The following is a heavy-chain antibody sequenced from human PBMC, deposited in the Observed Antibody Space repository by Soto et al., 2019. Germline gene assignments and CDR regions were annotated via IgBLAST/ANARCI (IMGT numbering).Heavy chain of an antibody. V-gene: IGHV4-39*01. Sequence: SETLSLTCTVSGGSFISSYYYWIWIRPPPGKGLEWIGNILYGGGSGVAYYSPSLKNRVTISMDTCKNQSSRNMMSLTAADTSVYFCERQRGGDSLFDSWGQGKLVTVS. J-gene: IGHJ4*02. CDR1: GGSFISSYYY. CDR3: ERQRGGDSLFDS. CDR2: ILYGGGSGVA. D-gene: IGHD4-17*01.